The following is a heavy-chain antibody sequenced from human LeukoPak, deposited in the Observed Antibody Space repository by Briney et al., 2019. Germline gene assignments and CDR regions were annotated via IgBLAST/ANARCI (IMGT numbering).Heavy chain of an antibody. CDR1: GFTFSSYS. CDR3: ARDGYYDSSGYYSGAFDI. D-gene: IGHD3-22*01. Sequence: GGSLRLSCAASGFTFSSYSMNWVRQAPGKGLEWVSSISSSSSSYIYYADSVKGRFTISRDNAKNSLYLQMNSLRAEDTAVYYCARDGYYDSSGYYSGAFDIWGQGTMVTVSS. V-gene: IGHV3-21*01. CDR2: ISSSSSSYI. J-gene: IGHJ3*02.